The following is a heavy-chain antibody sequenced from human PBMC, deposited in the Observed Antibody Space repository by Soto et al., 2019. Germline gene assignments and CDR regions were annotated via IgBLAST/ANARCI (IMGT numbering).Heavy chain of an antibody. V-gene: IGHV2-5*01. D-gene: IGHD6-13*01. Sequence: QITLKESGPTLVKPTQTLTLTCTFSGFSLTTSGVGVGWIRQPPGKALEWLALIYGNDNKRYSPSLKNRLTITKDTSKNQVVLTMTTMDPVDTATYYGGHNGGGSSWVWGQGTLVTVSS. J-gene: IGHJ4*02. CDR2: IYGNDNK. CDR3: GHNGGGSSWV. CDR1: GFSLTTSGVG.